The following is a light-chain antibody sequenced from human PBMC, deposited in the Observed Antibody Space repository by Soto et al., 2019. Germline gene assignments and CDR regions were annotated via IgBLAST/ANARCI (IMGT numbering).Light chain of an antibody. J-gene: IGKJ4*01. Sequence: EIVLTQSPATLSLSPGERATLSCRASQSVSSNLAWYQQKPGQAPRLLIYGASTRATGIPATFSGSGSGTEFTLTITILQSEDFAVYYCQQYNEWPLTFGGGTKVDIK. CDR2: GAS. V-gene: IGKV3-15*01. CDR3: QQYNEWPLT. CDR1: QSVSSN.